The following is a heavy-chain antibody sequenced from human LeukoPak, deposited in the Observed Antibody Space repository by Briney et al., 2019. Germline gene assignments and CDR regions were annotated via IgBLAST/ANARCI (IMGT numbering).Heavy chain of an antibody. Sequence: GASVKVSCKASGYTFTSYYMHWVRQAPGQGLEWMGIINPSGGSTSYAQKFQGRVTMTRDTSTSTVYMELSSLRSEDTAVYYCARDRSSGWPDYYYYYYMDVWGKGTTVTISS. CDR1: GYTFTSYY. V-gene: IGHV1-46*01. CDR2: INPSGGST. D-gene: IGHD6-19*01. CDR3: ARDRSSGWPDYYYYYYMDV. J-gene: IGHJ6*03.